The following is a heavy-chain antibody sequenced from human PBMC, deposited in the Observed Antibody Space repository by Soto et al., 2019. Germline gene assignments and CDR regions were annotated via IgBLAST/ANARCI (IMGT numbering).Heavy chain of an antibody. CDR2: ISWNSGNT. Sequence: GGSLRLSCAPCGFTFEDYAKHWARQTPGKGLEWVSGISWNSGNTDYADSVKGRFTISSDNARNFLYLQMNSLRAEDTAWYYCAKDTAQVPPAPGYFDAWGQGA. CDR1: GFTFEDYA. CDR3: AKDTAQVPPAPGYFDA. V-gene: IGHV3-9*01. J-gene: IGHJ4*02. D-gene: IGHD2-2*01.